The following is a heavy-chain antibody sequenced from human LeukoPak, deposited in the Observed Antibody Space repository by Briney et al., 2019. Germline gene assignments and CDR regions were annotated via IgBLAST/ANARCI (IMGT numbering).Heavy chain of an antibody. J-gene: IGHJ5*02. V-gene: IGHV1-2*02. D-gene: IGHD6-13*01. CDR3: ARGEGAAAGSSRNWFDP. CDR2: INPNSGGT. CDR1: GYTFTGYY. Sequence: VASVKVSCKASGYTFTGYYMHWVRQAPGQGLEWMGWINPNSGGTNYAQKFQGRVTMTRDTSISTAYMELSRLRSDDTAVYYCARGEGAAAGSSRNWFDPWGQGTLVTVSS.